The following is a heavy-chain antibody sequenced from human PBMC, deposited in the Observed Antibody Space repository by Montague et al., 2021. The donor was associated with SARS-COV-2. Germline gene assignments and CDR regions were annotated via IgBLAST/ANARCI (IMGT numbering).Heavy chain of an antibody. V-gene: IGHV4-59*02. CDR3: ARGTKRVFTYDYDSSGYACDY. J-gene: IGHJ4*02. Sequence: SETLSLTCTVSGVSVTDYYWSWIRQPPGKGLEWVGDVLYNKGTNFNSSLKSRVAISVDTSKNQFSLKLSSVTAADTAVYYCARGTKRVFTYDYDSSGYACDYWGQGTLVTVSS. CDR1: GVSVTDYY. D-gene: IGHD3-22*01. CDR2: VLYNKGT.